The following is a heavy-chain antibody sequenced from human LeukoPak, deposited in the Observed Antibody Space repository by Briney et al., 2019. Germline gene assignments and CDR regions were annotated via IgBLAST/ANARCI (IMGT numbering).Heavy chain of an antibody. Sequence: SETLSLTCTVSGGSISSYYWSWIRQPPGKGLEWIGYIYYSGSTNYNPSLKSRVTISVDTSKNQFSLKLSSVTAADTAVYYCARDRGGIAAVGRSYYFDYWGQGTLVTVSS. CDR1: GGSISSYY. V-gene: IGHV4-59*01. CDR2: IYYSGST. J-gene: IGHJ4*02. CDR3: ARDRGGIAAVGRSYYFDY. D-gene: IGHD6-13*01.